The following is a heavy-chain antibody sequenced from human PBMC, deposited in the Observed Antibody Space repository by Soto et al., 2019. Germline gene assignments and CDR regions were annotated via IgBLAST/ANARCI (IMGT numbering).Heavy chain of an antibody. CDR2: ISWSSVTF. CDR3: VRDDIGLGIDY. D-gene: IGHD1-26*01. V-gene: IGHV3-9*01. J-gene: IGHJ4*02. CDR1: GGSISSGGYS. Sequence: LSLTCAVSGGSISSGGYSWSWVRQAPGKGLEWVSGISWSSVTFDYADSVEGRFTISRDNAKNTLYLQMNSLRAEDTAVYYCVRDDIGLGIDYWGLGTLVTVSS.